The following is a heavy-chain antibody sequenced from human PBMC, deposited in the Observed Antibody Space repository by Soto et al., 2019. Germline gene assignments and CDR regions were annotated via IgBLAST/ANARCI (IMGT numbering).Heavy chain of an antibody. CDR1: EYTFTDNY. Sequence: ASVKVSCKTSEYTFTDNYIYWIRQAPAQGLEWMAWLNPNTGATDYSQKFQGRVTLTSDTSISTAYMELSRLTSDDTAVFYCARQSCSSTSCFYDYWGQGTLGTVSS. V-gene: IGHV1-2*02. CDR3: ARQSCSSTSCFYDY. CDR2: LNPNTGAT. J-gene: IGHJ4*02. D-gene: IGHD2-2*01.